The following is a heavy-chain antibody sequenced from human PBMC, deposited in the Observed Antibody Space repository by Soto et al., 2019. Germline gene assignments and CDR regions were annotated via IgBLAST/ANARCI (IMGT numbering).Heavy chain of an antibody. V-gene: IGHV3-21*01. Sequence: RGCLRLSCAASGFTFRRFTMNWVRQAPGKGLEWVSTISSTSAYIYYTDALRGRFTISRDNAKNSLHLQMNSLRAEDTAVYYCTRDASRDSSARGWFDPWGPGTLVT. CDR3: TRDASRDSSARGWFDP. J-gene: IGHJ5*02. CDR2: ISSTSAYI. CDR1: GFTFRRFT. D-gene: IGHD6-13*01.